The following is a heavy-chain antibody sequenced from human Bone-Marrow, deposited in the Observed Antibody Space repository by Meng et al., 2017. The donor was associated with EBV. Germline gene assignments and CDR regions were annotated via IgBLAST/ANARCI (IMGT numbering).Heavy chain of an antibody. D-gene: IGHD3-3*02. J-gene: IGHJ4*02. V-gene: IGHV3-74*01. CDR3: SRDLAGQYDD. Sequence: VHLVGSGGALVQPGGSLRFSCVASGFTFSRYWMHWVRQVPGKGLEWISRTNEDGRTVDYADSVKGRFTISRDNTKNTLYLQMDSLRVEDTALYLCSRDLAGQYDDWGQGTLVTVSS. CDR2: TNEDGRTV. CDR1: GFTFSRYW.